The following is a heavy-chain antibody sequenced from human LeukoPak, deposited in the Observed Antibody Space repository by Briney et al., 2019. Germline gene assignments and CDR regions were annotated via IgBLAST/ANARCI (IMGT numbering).Heavy chain of an antibody. V-gene: IGHV4-31*03. J-gene: IGHJ5*02. CDR3: ARSPDHRGNWFDP. D-gene: IGHD2-15*01. Sequence: SETLSLTCTVSGGSLSSGGYYWSWIRQHPGKGLEWIGYIYYSGSTYYNPSLKSRVTISVDTSKNQFSLKLSSVTAADTAVYYCARSPDHRGNWFDPWGQGTLVTVSS. CDR1: GGSLSSGGYY. CDR2: IYYSGST.